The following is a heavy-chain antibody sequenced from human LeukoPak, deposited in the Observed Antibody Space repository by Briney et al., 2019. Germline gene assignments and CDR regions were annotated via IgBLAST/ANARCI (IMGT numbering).Heavy chain of an antibody. CDR1: GFTFSSYW. Sequence: PGGSLRLSCAASGFTFSSYWMSWVRQAPGKGLEWVANIKQDGSEEYYVDSVKGRFTISRDNAKNSLYLQMNSLRAEDTAVYYCAKDDTAMAPDYWGQGTLVTVSS. CDR3: AKDDTAMAPDY. J-gene: IGHJ4*02. V-gene: IGHV3-7*01. D-gene: IGHD5-18*01. CDR2: IKQDGSEE.